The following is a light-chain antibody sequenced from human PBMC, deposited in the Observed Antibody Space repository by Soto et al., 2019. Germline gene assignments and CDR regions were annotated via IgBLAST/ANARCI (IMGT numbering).Light chain of an antibody. CDR3: QQVNSYPYT. CDR1: QGITSY. Sequence: DIQLTQSPSFLSASVGDRGTITCRASQGITSYLAWYQQKPGKAPKLLIYAASTLQSGVPSRFSGSGSGTEFSLTISSLQPEDFATYYCQQVNSYPYTFGQGTKLEIK. J-gene: IGKJ2*01. V-gene: IGKV1-9*01. CDR2: AAS.